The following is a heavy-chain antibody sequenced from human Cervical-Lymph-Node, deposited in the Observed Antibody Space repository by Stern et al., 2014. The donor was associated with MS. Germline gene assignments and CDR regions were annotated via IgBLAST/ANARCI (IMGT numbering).Heavy chain of an antibody. D-gene: IGHD2-2*01. Sequence: EVQLVESGGGLVTPGGSLRLSCAASGFTFSDYSMHWVRQAPGKVLEWVSSITNSGASMYYGDSVKGRFTISRDNAKNTLYLQMDSLSAEDTATYFCASTLHGGLYNWFDPWGQGTLVTVSS. CDR1: GFTFSDYS. CDR2: ITNSGASM. CDR3: ASTLHGGLYNWFDP. J-gene: IGHJ5*02. V-gene: IGHV3-21*01.